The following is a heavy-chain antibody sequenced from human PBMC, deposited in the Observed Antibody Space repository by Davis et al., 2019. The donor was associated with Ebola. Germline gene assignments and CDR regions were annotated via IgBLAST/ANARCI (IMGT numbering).Heavy chain of an antibody. CDR1: GGSISSYY. V-gene: IGHV4-59*01. CDR3: ARDSSDSSSWGYYYYGMDV. D-gene: IGHD6-13*01. J-gene: IGHJ6*04. Sequence: SETLSLTCTVSGGSISSYYWSWIRQPPGKGLEWIGYIYYSGSTNYNPSLKSRVTISVDTSKNQFSLKLSSVTAADTAVYYCARDSSDSSSWGYYYYGMDVWGKGTTVTVSS. CDR2: IYYSGST.